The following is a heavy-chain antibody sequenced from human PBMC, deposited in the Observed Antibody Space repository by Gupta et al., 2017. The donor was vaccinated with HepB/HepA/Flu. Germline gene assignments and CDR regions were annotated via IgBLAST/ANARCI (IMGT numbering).Heavy chain of an antibody. J-gene: IGHJ4*02. CDR3: ARTYCSSTSCYLDY. Sequence: QLQLQESGPGLVKPSETLSLTCTVSGGSISSSSYYWGWIRQPPGKGLEWIGSIYDSGSTYYNPSLKSRVTISVDTSKNQFSLKLSSVTAADTAVYYCARTYCSSTSCYLDYWGQGTLVTVSS. V-gene: IGHV4-39*01. CDR1: GGSISSSSYY. CDR2: IYDSGST. D-gene: IGHD2-2*01.